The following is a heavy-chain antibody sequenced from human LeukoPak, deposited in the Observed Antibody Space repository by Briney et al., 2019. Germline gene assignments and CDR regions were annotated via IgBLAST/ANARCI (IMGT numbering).Heavy chain of an antibody. CDR2: ISYDGSNK. J-gene: IGHJ4*02. CDR3: ARIRRSEEGPDLYFDC. CDR1: GFTFSSYA. V-gene: IGHV3-30-3*01. Sequence: PGGSLRLSCAASGFTFSSYAMHWVRQAPGKGLEWVAVISYDGSNKYYADSVKGRFTISRDNSKNTLYLQMNSLRAEDTAVYYCARIRRSEEGPDLYFDCWGQGTLVTVSS. D-gene: IGHD5-24*01.